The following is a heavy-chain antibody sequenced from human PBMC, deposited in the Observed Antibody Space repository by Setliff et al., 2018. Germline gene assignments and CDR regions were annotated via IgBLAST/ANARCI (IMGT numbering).Heavy chain of an antibody. V-gene: IGHV4-39*01. CDR1: GGSITSGRYY. Sequence: PSETLSLTCTVSGGSITSGRYYWGWIRQPPGQGLEWIASIHYSENTYYNPSLKTRVTISVDTSKNQFSLNLNSVTAADTAVYYCARGINSVSWTPKYWGRGTLVTVSS. J-gene: IGHJ4*02. CDR3: ARGINSVSWTPKY. D-gene: IGHD6-13*01. CDR2: IHYSENT.